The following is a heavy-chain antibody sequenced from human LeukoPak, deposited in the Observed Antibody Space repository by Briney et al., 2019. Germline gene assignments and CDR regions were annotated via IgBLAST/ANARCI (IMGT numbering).Heavy chain of an antibody. CDR2: IRSKTDGGTI. CDR3: TTDRTMKGY. Sequence: GGSLRLSCAASGFTFSNAWMAWVRQAPGKGLEWVGRIRSKTDGGTIDYAAPVKDRFTISRDDSKNTLYLQMNSLKIEDTAVYFCTTDRTMKGYWGQGTLVTVSS. CDR1: GFTFSNAW. D-gene: IGHD3-22*01. J-gene: IGHJ4*02. V-gene: IGHV3-15*01.